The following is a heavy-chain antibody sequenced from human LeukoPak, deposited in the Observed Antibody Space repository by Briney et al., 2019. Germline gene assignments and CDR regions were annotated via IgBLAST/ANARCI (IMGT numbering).Heavy chain of an antibody. D-gene: IGHD4-11*01. CDR1: GGSISSYY. Sequence: SETLSLTCIVSGGSISSYYWSWIRQPPGKGLEWIGYIYYSGSTNYKPSLKSRVTISVDTSKNQFSLKLSSVTAADTAVYYCARGHYKEYFDYWGQGTLVTVSS. V-gene: IGHV4-59*01. CDR3: ARGHYKEYFDY. CDR2: IYYSGST. J-gene: IGHJ4*02.